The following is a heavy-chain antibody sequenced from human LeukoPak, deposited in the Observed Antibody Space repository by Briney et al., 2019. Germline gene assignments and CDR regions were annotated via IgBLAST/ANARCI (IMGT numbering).Heavy chain of an antibody. Sequence: GGSLRLSCAASRFTVSSNYMSWVREAPGKGLEWVSVIYVDGRAYYADSVQGRFTVSRDNSQNTVFLQMNGLRADDTAVYYCAILPGYWGQGTLVTVSS. CDR2: IYVDGRA. CDR3: AILPGY. V-gene: IGHV3-53*01. J-gene: IGHJ4*02. CDR1: RFTVSSNY.